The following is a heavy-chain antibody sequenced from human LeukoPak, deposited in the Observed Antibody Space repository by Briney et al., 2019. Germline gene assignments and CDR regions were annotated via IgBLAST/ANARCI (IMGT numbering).Heavy chain of an antibody. V-gene: IGHV1-18*01. CDR3: ARDRGYCSSTSCYSEGAY. CDR2: ISAYNGNT. D-gene: IGHD2-2*02. CDR1: GYTFTNYG. Sequence: GASVKVSCKASGYTFTNYGISWVRQAPGQGLEWMGCISAYNGNTNYVQKLQGRFTMTTDTSTSTAYMELRSLRSDDTAVYYCARDRGYCSSTSCYSEGAYWGQGNLVTVSS. J-gene: IGHJ4*02.